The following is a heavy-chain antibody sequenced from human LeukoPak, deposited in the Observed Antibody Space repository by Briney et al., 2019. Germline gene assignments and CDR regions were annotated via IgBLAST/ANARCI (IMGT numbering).Heavy chain of an antibody. Sequence: GASVKVSCKASGYTFTSYDINWVRQATGQGLEWMGWMNPNSGNTGYAQKFQGRVTITRNTSISTAYMELSSLRSEDTAVYYCARATFFYGSGRGHFDYWGQGTLVTVSS. CDR3: ARATFFYGSGRGHFDY. CDR1: GYTFTSYD. V-gene: IGHV1-8*03. J-gene: IGHJ4*02. CDR2: MNPNSGNT. D-gene: IGHD3-10*01.